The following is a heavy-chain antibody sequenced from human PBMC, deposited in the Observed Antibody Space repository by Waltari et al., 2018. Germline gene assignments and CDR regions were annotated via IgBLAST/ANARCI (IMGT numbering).Heavy chain of an antibody. CDR2: ISGGGGGAA. Sequence: EVELVESGGDLVQPGGSLRLSCEASGFTFSAYEMIWVRQAPGKGLGWLTYISGGGGGAAFYADSVKGRFTVSRDNTKESLYLQMTSLRVEDSAVYFCARFRTHYDTFDYWGRGTLVTVSS. CDR3: ARFRTHYDTFDY. V-gene: IGHV3-48*03. D-gene: IGHD3-9*01. J-gene: IGHJ4*02. CDR1: GFTFSAYE.